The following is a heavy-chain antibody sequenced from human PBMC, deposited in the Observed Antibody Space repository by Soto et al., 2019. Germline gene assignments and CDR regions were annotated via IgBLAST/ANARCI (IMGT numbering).Heavy chain of an antibody. Sequence: QVQLVQSGAEVKKPGSSVKVSCKASGGTFSSYAISWVRQAPGQGLEWMGGIIPIFGTANYAQKFQGRVTINADEASSTGYMELSSLRSEDTAVYSSARVGPTVHPLGGWFGPWGQGTLVTVSS. CDR2: IIPIFGTA. CDR1: GGTFSSYA. D-gene: IGHD3-16*01. J-gene: IGHJ5*02. CDR3: ARVGPTVHPLGGWFGP. V-gene: IGHV1-69*12.